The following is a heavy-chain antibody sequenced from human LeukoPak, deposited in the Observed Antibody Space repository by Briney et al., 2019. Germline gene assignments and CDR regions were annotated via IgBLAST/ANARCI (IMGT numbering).Heavy chain of an antibody. CDR2: ISGSGGST. V-gene: IGHV3-23*01. D-gene: IGHD6-19*01. CDR3: AKDKQWLVTYDAFDV. Sequence: GGSLRLSCAASGFSFSSYAMSWVRQAPGKGLEWVSAISGSGGSTYYADSVKGRFTISRDNSKNTLYLQMDSLRVEDTAVYYCAKDKQWLVTYDAFDVWGQGTMVTVSS. J-gene: IGHJ3*01. CDR1: GFSFSSYA.